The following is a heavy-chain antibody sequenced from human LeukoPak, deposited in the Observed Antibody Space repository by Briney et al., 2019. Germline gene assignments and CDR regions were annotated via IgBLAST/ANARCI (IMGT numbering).Heavy chain of an antibody. CDR1: GGSISSYY. J-gene: IGHJ4*02. CDR2: IYYSGST. D-gene: IGHD2-21*01. V-gene: IGHV4-59*01. CDR3: ARDVPPTASFDY. Sequence: PSETLSLTCTVSGGSISSYYWSWIRQPPGKGLEWIGYIYYSGSTNYNPSLKSRVTISVDTSKNQFSLKLSSVTAADTAVYYCARDVPPTASFDYWGQGTLVTVSS.